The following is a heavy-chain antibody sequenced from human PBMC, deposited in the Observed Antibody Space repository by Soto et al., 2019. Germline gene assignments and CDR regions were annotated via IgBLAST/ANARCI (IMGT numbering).Heavy chain of an antibody. V-gene: IGHV1-18*01. J-gene: IGHJ6*02. CDR1: GYTFTSYG. CDR3: ARDLREIVVTYYSGYYGMDV. D-gene: IGHD3-22*01. CDR2: ISAYNGNT. Sequence: QVQLVQSGAEVKKPGASVKVSCKASGYTFTSYGISWVRQAPGQGLEWMGWISAYNGNTNYAQKLQGRVTMTTDTSTSTAYMELRSLRSDDTAVYYCARDLREIVVTYYSGYYGMDVWGQGTTVTVSS.